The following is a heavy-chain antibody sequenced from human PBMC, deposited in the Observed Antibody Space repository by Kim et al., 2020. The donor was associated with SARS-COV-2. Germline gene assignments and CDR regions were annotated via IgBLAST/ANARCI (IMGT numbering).Heavy chain of an antibody. CDR3: ARLAAAGFVYWFDP. Sequence: QKLQGRVTMTTDTSPSTAYMELRSLRSDDTAVYYCARLAAAGFVYWFDPWGQGTLVTVSS. J-gene: IGHJ5*02. D-gene: IGHD6-13*01. V-gene: IGHV1-18*01.